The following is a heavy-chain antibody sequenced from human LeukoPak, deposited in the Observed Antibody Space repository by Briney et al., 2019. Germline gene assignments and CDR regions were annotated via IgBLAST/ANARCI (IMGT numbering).Heavy chain of an antibody. Sequence: GGSLRLSCAASGFTFSSYAMHWVRQAPGKGLEWVAVISYVGSNKYYADSVKGRFTISRDNSKNTLYLQMNSLRAEDTAVYYCARDPGLGFVVVTAPQVGYGMDVWGQGTTVTVSS. CDR3: ARDPGLGFVVVTAPQVGYGMDV. CDR2: ISYVGSNK. CDR1: GFTFSSYA. D-gene: IGHD2-21*02. V-gene: IGHV3-30-3*01. J-gene: IGHJ6*02.